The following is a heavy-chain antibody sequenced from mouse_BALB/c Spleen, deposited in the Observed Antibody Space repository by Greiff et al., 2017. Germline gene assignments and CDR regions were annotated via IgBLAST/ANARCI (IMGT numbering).Heavy chain of an antibody. CDR3: ARWANYYGSSAWFAY. D-gene: IGHD1-1*01. CDR2: ISYSGST. Sequence: EVQLQQSGPGLVKPSQSLSLTCTVTGYSITSDYAWNWIRQFPGNKLEWMGYISYSGSTSYNPSLKSRISITRDTSTNQFFLQLNSVTTEDTATYYCARWANYYGSSAWFAYWGQGTLVTVSA. CDR1: GYSITSDYA. V-gene: IGHV3-2*02. J-gene: IGHJ3*01.